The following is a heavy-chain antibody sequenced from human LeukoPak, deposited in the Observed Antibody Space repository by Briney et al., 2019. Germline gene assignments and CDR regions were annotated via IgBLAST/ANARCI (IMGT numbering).Heavy chain of an antibody. V-gene: IGHV3-21*01. D-gene: IGHD2-2*01. CDR3: ARNLGGCTSTSCYSDFDI. J-gene: IGHJ4*02. Sequence: GGSLRLSCAASGFSFNSHNMNWVRQAPGKGLEWVSFIDTSSHYIYYADSVRGRFTISRDNAKNSLFLEMSSLRAEDTAVYYCARNLGGCTSTSCYSDFDIWGQGNLVTVSP. CDR1: GFSFNSHN. CDR2: IDTSSHYI.